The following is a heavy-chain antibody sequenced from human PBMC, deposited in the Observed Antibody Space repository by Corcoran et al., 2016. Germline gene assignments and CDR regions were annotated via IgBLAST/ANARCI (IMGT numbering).Heavy chain of an antibody. CDR2: MNPNSGNT. Sequence: QVQLVQSGAEVKKPGASVKVSCKASGYTFTSYDINWVRQATGQGLEWMGWMNPNSGNTGYAQKFQGRGTMTRNTSISTAYMELSSLRSEDTAVYYCARELATSYYYYYGMDVWGQGTTVTVSS. J-gene: IGHJ6*02. V-gene: IGHV1-8*01. CDR1: GYTFTSYD. CDR3: ARELATSYYYYYGMDV. D-gene: IGHD3-10*01.